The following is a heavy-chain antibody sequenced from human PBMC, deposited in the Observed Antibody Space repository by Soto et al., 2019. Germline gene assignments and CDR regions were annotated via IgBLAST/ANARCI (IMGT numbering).Heavy chain of an antibody. CDR1: GGSISSFY. CDR3: ARDRIVGTSYFDY. J-gene: IGHJ4*02. Sequence: PSETLSLTCTVSGGSISSFYWSWIRQPAGKGLEWIGRIYSSGTTNYNPSLKSRVTMSVDTSKNEVSLDLKSVTAADTAVYYCARDRIVGTSYFDYWGQGILVTVSS. V-gene: IGHV4-4*07. CDR2: IYSSGTT. D-gene: IGHD1-26*01.